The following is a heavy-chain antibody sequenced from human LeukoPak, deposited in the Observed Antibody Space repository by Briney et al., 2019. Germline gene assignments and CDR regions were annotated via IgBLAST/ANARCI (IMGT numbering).Heavy chain of an antibody. Sequence: ASETLSLTCTVSGGSISSSSYYWGWIRQPPGKGLEWIGSIYYSGSTYYNPSLKSRVTISVDTSKNQFSLKLSSVTAADTAVYYCARDPYDSSGYYDYWGQGTLVTVSS. J-gene: IGHJ4*02. CDR1: GGSISSSSYY. CDR2: IYYSGST. D-gene: IGHD3-22*01. CDR3: ARDPYDSSGYYDY. V-gene: IGHV4-39*07.